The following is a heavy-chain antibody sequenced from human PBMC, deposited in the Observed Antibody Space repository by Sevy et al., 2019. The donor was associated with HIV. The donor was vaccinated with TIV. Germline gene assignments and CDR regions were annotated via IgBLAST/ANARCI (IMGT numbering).Heavy chain of an antibody. V-gene: IGHV4-61*01. D-gene: IGHD3-22*01. CDR1: VASVSSGKYY. J-gene: IGHJ4*02. CDR3: AREIYFYENSGFYYFDS. Sequence: SETLSLTCNVSVASVSSGKYYWTWIRQPPGKDLEWIGHVSYSGRTNYNPSLKSRVTISEDTSKNQFSLSLNSVTAADTAXYYCAREIYFYENSGFYYFDSWGLGILVTVSS. CDR2: VSYSGRT.